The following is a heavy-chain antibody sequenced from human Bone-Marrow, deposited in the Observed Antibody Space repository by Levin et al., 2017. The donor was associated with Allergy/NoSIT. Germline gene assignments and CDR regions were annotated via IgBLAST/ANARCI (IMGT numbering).Heavy chain of an antibody. J-gene: IGHJ4*02. CDR2: IYYSGST. V-gene: IGHV4-59*08. Sequence: PSETLSLTCTVSGGSISSYYWSWIRQPPGKGLEWIGYIYYSGSTNYNPSLKSRVTISVDTSKNQFSLKLSSVTAADTAVYYCARLGGFHSSGWYSADYWGQGTLVTVSS. CDR1: GGSISSYY. D-gene: IGHD6-19*01. CDR3: ARLGGFHSSGWYSADY.